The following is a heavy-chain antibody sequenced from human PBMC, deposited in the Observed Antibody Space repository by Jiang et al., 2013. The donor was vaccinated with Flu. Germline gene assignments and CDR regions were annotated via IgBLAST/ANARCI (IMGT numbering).Heavy chain of an antibody. D-gene: IGHD1-26*01. CDR2: INGNT. CDR1: GFTFTSFT. J-gene: IGHJ2*01. Sequence: SGAEVKKPGASVKVSCKASGFTFTSFTLHWVRQAPGQRLEWMGWINGNTKYSQRFQGRVTITRDTSASTAYMELNSLRSEDTAVYYCARDGVVGATSRFWYLDLWGRGTLVTVSS. CDR3: ARDGVVGATSRFWYLDL. V-gene: IGHV1-3*01.